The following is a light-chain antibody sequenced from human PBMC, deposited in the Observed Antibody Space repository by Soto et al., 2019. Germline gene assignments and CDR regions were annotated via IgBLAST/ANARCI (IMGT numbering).Light chain of an antibody. Sequence: QSVLTQPASVSGSPGQSITISCTGTSSDVGGYNYVSWYQQHPGKAPKLMIYEVTNRPSGVSNRFSGSKSGNTASLTISGPQAEDEADYYCSSYRSTSTLWVFGTGTKVTVL. CDR2: EVT. CDR1: SSDVGGYNY. J-gene: IGLJ1*01. CDR3: SSYRSTSTLWV. V-gene: IGLV2-14*01.